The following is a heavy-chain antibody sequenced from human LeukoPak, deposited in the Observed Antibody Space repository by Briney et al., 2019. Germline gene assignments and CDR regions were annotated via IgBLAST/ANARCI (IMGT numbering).Heavy chain of an antibody. Sequence: PGGSLRLSCAASGFTFSSYEMNWVRQAPGKGLEWVSYISSSGSTIYYADSVKGRFTISRDNAKNSLYLQMNSLRAEDMAVYYCARDRPRAAAGIIDYWGQGTLVTVSS. CDR2: ISSSGSTI. D-gene: IGHD6-13*01. CDR1: GFTFSSYE. CDR3: ARDRPRAAAGIIDY. V-gene: IGHV3-48*03. J-gene: IGHJ4*02.